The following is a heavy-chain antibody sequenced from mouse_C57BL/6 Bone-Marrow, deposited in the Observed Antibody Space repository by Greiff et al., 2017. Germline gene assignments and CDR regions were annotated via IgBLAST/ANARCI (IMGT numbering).Heavy chain of an antibody. CDR1: GYTFTSYW. V-gene: IGHV1-55*01. Sequence: QVQLQQPGAELVKPGASVKMSCQASGYTFTSYWITWVKQRPGQGLEWIGDIYPGSGSTNYNETFKSKATLTVDTASSTAYMQLSSLTSEDSAVYYGARSPLNWDPGFAYWGQGTLVTVSA. D-gene: IGHD4-1*01. J-gene: IGHJ3*01. CDR3: ARSPLNWDPGFAY. CDR2: IYPGSGST.